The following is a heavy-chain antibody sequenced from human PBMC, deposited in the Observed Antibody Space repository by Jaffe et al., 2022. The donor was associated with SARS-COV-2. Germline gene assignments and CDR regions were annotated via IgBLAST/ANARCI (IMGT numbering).Heavy chain of an antibody. D-gene: IGHD1-7*01. Sequence: EVQLVESGGGLVQPGGSLRLSCAASGFTFSSYWMSWVRQAPGKGLEWVANIKQDGSEKYYVDSVKGRFTISRDNAKNSLYLQMNSLRAEDTAVYYCARRKWLELGVRWGSYLVGGMDVWGQGTTVTVSS. CDR3: ARRKWLELGVRWGSYLVGGMDV. CDR2: IKQDGSEK. J-gene: IGHJ6*02. V-gene: IGHV3-7*01. CDR1: GFTFSSYW.